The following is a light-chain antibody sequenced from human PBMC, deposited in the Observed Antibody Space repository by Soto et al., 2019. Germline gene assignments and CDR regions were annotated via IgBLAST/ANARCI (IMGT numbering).Light chain of an antibody. J-gene: IGKJ1*01. Sequence: DIQMTQSPSTLSASVGDRVTITCRASQSISNWLAWYQQKPGKAPKLLIYKASSLQSGVPSRFSGSGSGTEFTLTISSLQPDFFAGYYRQQYNSYPWTFVQGTKVDIK. V-gene: IGKV1-5*03. CDR1: QSISNW. CDR3: QQYNSYPWT. CDR2: KAS.